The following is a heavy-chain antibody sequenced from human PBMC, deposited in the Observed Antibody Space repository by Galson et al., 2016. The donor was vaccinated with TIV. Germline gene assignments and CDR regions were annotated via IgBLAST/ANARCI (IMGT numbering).Heavy chain of an antibody. CDR3: ARAAGRNGATCHATCESFDV. CDR1: GDSVSSNSAA. Sequence: CAISGDSVSSNSAAWNWIRQSPSRGLEWLGRTYCRSRCYYDYAVSVKSRITIESDTSKNQFSLQLNSVTSEDTAEYYCARAAGRNGATCHATCESFDVWGQGTKVTVSS. D-gene: IGHD3-10*01. J-gene: IGHJ3*01. V-gene: IGHV6-1*01. CDR2: TYCRSRCYY.